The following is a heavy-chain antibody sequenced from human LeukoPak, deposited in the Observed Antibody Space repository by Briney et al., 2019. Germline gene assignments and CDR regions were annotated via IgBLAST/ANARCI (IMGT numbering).Heavy chain of an antibody. Sequence: SVKVSCKASGGTFSSYAISWVRQAPGQGLEWMGGIIPIFGTANYAQKFQGRVTITADESTSTAYMELSSLRSEDTAVYYCARSIFGSSPPNWFDPWGQGTLVTVSS. V-gene: IGHV1-69*13. D-gene: IGHD6-13*01. J-gene: IGHJ5*02. CDR2: IIPIFGTA. CDR1: GGTFSSYA. CDR3: ARSIFGSSPPNWFDP.